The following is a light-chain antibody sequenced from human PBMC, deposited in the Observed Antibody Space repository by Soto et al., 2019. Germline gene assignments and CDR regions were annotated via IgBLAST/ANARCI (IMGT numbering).Light chain of an antibody. CDR1: QSVSSSY. CDR3: QQYINLWT. Sequence: EIVLTQSPGTLSLSPGARATLSCRASQSVSSSYLAWYQQKPGQAPRLLIYGASTRATGVPARFSGSGSGTEFTLTISSLQSEDFAVYYCQQYINLWTFGQGTKVDIK. CDR2: GAS. V-gene: IGKV3-15*01. J-gene: IGKJ1*01.